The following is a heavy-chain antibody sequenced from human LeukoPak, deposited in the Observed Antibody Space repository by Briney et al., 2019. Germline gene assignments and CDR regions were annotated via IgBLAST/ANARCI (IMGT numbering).Heavy chain of an antibody. D-gene: IGHD3-22*01. CDR2: IYYSGST. V-gene: IGHV4-39*07. Sequence: SETLSLTCTVSGGSISSSSYYWGWIRQPPGKGLEWIGSIYYSGSTYYNPSLKSRVTISVDTSKNQFSLKLSSVTAADTAVYYCARAPYDSSGYYYPAEYFQHWGQGTLVTVSS. CDR1: GGSISSSSYY. CDR3: ARAPYDSSGYYYPAEYFQH. J-gene: IGHJ1*01.